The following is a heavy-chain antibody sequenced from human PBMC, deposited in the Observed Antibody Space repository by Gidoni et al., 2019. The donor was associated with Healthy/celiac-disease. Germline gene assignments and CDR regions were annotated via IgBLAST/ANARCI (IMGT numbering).Heavy chain of an antibody. CDR2: ISYDGSNK. J-gene: IGHJ4*02. CDR1: GFTFSSYG. D-gene: IGHD6-13*01. V-gene: IGHV3-30*18. CDR3: AKDQESSSWYEY. Sequence: QVQLVESGGGVVQPGRSLRLSCAASGFTFSSYGMHWVRQAPGKGLEWVAVISYDGSNKYYADSVKGRFTISRDNSKNTLYLQMNSLRAEDTAVYYCAKDQESSSWYEYWGQGTLVTVSS.